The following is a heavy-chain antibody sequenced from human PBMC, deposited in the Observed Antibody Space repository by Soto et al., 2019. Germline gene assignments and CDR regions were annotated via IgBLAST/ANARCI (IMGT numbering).Heavy chain of an antibody. Sequence: GESLKISCKGSGYSFTSYWIGLVRQMPGKGLEWMGIIYPGDSDTRYSPSCQGQVTIPADKSISNAYPQWSSLKASDTAMYYCARPLAYYYDRSGSHASDIWRKGTMVTV. D-gene: IGHD3-22*01. CDR3: ARPLAYYYDRSGSHASDI. CDR2: IYPGDSDT. CDR1: GYSFTSYW. V-gene: IGHV5-51*01. J-gene: IGHJ3*02.